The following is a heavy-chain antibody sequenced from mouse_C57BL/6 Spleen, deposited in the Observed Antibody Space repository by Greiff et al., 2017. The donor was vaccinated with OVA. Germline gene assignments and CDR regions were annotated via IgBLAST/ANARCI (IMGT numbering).Heavy chain of an antibody. V-gene: IGHV1-78*01. J-gene: IGHJ2*01. D-gene: IGHD2-4*01. Sequence: VQLQQSGAELVKPGASVKLSCKASGYTFTDYSIHWVKQRPEQGLEWIGYIYPRAGSTTYHEKFKGKATLTADKASSTAYMQLNSLTSEASAVYFVESAANDNDGFDYWGQGTTLTVSS. CDR1: GYTFTDYS. CDR2: IYPRAGST. CDR3: ESAANDNDGFDY.